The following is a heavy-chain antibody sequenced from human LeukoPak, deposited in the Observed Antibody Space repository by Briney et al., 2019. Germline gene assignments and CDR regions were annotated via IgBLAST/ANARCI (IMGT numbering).Heavy chain of an antibody. V-gene: IGHV3-30-3*01. J-gene: IGHJ3*02. D-gene: IGHD3-22*01. CDR3: ARDGDSSGYYAAFDI. Sequence: PGRSLGLSCAASGFTFTTYAMHWVRQAPGKGLEWLAVKSYDGTSEYYTDSVKGRFTISRDNSKNTLYLQMNSLRDEDTAVYYCARDGDSSGYYAAFDIWGQGTMVTVSS. CDR2: KSYDGTSE. CDR1: GFTFTTYA.